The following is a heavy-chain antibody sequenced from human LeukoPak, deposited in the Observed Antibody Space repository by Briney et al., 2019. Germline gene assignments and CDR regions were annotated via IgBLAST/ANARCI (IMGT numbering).Heavy chain of an antibody. J-gene: IGHJ4*02. Sequence: PGGSLRLSCAASGFTFSSYSINCVRQAPGKGLEWVSSISRSSSYKYYADSVKGRFTISRDNAKNSLYLQMNSLRAEDTAVYYCASSRYDSSGYYGIIGYWGRGTLVTVSS. V-gene: IGHV3-21*01. CDR3: ASSRYDSSGYYGIIGY. CDR2: ISRSSSYK. D-gene: IGHD3-22*01. CDR1: GFTFSSYS.